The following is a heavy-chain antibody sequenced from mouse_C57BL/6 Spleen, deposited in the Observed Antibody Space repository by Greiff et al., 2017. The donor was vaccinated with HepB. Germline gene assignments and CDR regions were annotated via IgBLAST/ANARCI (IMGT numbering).Heavy chain of an antibody. Sequence: VQLQQPGAELVKPGASVKLSCKASGYTFTSYWMHWVKQRPGQGLEWIGMIHPNSGSTNYNEKFKSKATLTVDKSSSTAYMQLSSLTSEDSAVYYCASPYYGSSPAWFAYWGQGTLVTVSA. D-gene: IGHD1-1*01. V-gene: IGHV1-64*01. CDR1: GYTFTSYW. CDR3: ASPYYGSSPAWFAY. J-gene: IGHJ3*01. CDR2: IHPNSGST.